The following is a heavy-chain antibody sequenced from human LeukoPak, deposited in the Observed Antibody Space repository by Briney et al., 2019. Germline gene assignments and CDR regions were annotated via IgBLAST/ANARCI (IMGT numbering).Heavy chain of an antibody. CDR1: GFTFSSYA. CDR2: ISGSGGST. J-gene: IGHJ4*02. D-gene: IGHD2-2*01. Sequence: PGGSLRLSCAASGFTFSSYAMSWVRQAPGKGLEWVSAISGSGGSTYYADSVKGRFTISRDNSKNTLYLQMNSLRAEDTAVYYCAKDISIVVVPAVDNWGQGTLVTVSS. CDR3: AKDISIVVVPAVDN. V-gene: IGHV3-23*01.